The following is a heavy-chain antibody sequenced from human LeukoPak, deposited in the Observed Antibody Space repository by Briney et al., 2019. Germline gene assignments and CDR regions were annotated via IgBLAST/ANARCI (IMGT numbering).Heavy chain of an antibody. V-gene: IGHV3-33*01. D-gene: IGHD3-10*01. CDR2: IWYDGSNK. CDR1: GFNFGTFA. J-gene: IGHJ4*02. Sequence: GGSLRLSCEASGFNFGTFAMHWVRQAPGEGLEWLAIIWYDGSNKHYSDSVKGRFTISRDNSKSSLYLQMNSLRAEDTAVYYCRGTYYYGSGIDGDYFDYWGQGTLVTVSS. CDR3: RGTYYYGSGIDGDYFDY.